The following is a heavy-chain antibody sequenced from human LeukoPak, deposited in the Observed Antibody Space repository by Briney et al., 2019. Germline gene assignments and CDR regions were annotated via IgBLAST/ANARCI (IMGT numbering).Heavy chain of an antibody. Sequence: GGSLRLSCAASGFTFSSYAMHWVRQAPGKGLEWVAVISYDGSNKYYADSVKGRFTISRDNSKNTLYLQMNSLRAEDTAVYYCAKVGIAGAGVGYWGQGTLVTVSS. V-gene: IGHV3-30-3*01. CDR2: ISYDGSNK. D-gene: IGHD6-19*01. J-gene: IGHJ4*02. CDR3: AKVGIAGAGVGY. CDR1: GFTFSSYA.